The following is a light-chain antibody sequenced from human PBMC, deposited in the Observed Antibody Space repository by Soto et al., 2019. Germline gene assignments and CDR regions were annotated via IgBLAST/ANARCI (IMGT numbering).Light chain of an antibody. CDR1: QSVSSSY. CDR2: GAS. V-gene: IGKV3-20*01. Sequence: EIVLTQSPGTLSLSPGERATLSCRASQSVSSSYLAWYQQKPGQAPRLLIYGASSRATGIPDRFSGSGSGTDFTLTISRLEPEDFAVYYCQKYRTFGQGPKVEIK. CDR3: QKYRT. J-gene: IGKJ1*01.